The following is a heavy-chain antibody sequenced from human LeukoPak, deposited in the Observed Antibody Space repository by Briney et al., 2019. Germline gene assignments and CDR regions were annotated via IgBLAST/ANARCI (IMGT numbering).Heavy chain of an antibody. CDR2: ISGSGGST. Sequence: AGGSLRLSCAASGFTFSSYAMHWVRQAPGKGLEWVSAISGSGGSTYYADSVKGRFTISRDNSKNTLYLQMNSLRAEDTAVYYCTKGTIWLPFDYWGQGTLVTVSS. D-gene: IGHD5-18*01. CDR1: GFTFSSYA. V-gene: IGHV3-23*01. J-gene: IGHJ4*02. CDR3: TKGTIWLPFDY.